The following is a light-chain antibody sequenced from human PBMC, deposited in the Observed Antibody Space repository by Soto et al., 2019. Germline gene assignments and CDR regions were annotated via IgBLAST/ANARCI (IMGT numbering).Light chain of an antibody. J-gene: IGKJ1*01. V-gene: IGKV1-5*03. CDR2: EAS. CDR3: QQYNGYWT. CDR1: QSISDS. Sequence: ASVGDRVTITCRASQSISDSLAWYQQKPGKAPKLLIXEASTLKSGVPSRFSGSRSGTEYTITISSLQPDDFAIYYCQQYNGYWTFGQGTKVEIK.